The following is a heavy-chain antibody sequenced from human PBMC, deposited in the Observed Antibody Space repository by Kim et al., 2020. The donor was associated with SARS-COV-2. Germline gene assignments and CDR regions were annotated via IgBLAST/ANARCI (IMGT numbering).Heavy chain of an antibody. CDR1: GGSISSDY. CDR2: IYHSGT. D-gene: IGHD6-13*01. CDR3: VSSPNMCYFDH. J-gene: IGHJ4*02. Sequence: SETLSLTCAVSGGSISSDYWSWIRQPPGKGLEWIGYIYHSGTNYNPSLKSRVTISVDTSKNQFSLRLSSVTAADTALYYCVSSPNMCYFDHWGQGTLVTVSS. V-gene: IGHV4-59*13.